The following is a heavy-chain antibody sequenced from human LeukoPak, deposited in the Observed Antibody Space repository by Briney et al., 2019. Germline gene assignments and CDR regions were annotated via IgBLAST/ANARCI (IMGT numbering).Heavy chain of an antibody. J-gene: IGHJ6*03. CDR1: GYTFTGHY. CDR3: ARPEYSSSWPSPPYYYYMDV. V-gene: IGHV1-2*02. CDR2: INPNSGGT. D-gene: IGHD6-13*01. Sequence: ASVKVSCKASGYTFTGHYMYWVRQAPGQGLEWMGWINPNSGGTNYAQKFQGRVTMTRDTSISTAYMELSRLRSDDTAVYYCARPEYSSSWPSPPYYYYMDVWGKGTTVTVSS.